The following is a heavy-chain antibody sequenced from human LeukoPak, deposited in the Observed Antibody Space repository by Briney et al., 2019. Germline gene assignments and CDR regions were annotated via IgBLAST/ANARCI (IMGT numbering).Heavy chain of an antibody. Sequence: SLRLSCAASGFTLDNYAMNWVRQVPGKGLEWISLISWNSGTIGYADSVKGRFTISRDNANNFLYLQMSSLRAEDTALYYCARAYKDRSLAGKKEFFQHWGQGTLVTVSS. CDR2: ISWNSGTI. V-gene: IGHV3-9*01. D-gene: IGHD6-19*01. CDR3: ARAYKDRSLAGKKEFFQH. CDR1: GFTLDNYA. J-gene: IGHJ1*01.